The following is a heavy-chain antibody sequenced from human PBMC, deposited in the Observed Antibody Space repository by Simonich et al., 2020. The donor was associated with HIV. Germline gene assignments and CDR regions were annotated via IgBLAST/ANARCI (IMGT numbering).Heavy chain of an antibody. CDR2: INHSGST. J-gene: IGHJ4*02. Sequence: QVQLQQWGAGLLTPSETLSLTCAVYGGSFGGYYWRWIRQPPGKGVEWIGEINHSGSTNYNPSLKRRVTISVDTSKNQFSLKLSSVTAADTAVYYCARGFYQRLYYFDYWGQGTLVTVSS. CDR1: GGSFGGYY. CDR3: ARGFYQRLYYFDY. V-gene: IGHV4-34*01. D-gene: IGHD2-2*01.